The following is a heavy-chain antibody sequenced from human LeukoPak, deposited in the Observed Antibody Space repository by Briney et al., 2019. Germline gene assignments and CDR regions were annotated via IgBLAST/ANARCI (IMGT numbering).Heavy chain of an antibody. V-gene: IGHV3-48*01. CDR2: ISSSSSTI. D-gene: IGHD1-7*01. CDR1: GFTFSSYS. CDR3: ARSTGTTRNWFDP. Sequence: PGGSLRLSCAASGFTFSSYSMNWVRQAPGKGLEWVSYISSSSSTIYYADSVKGRFTISRDNAKNSLYLQMNSLRAEDTAVYYCARSTGTTRNWFDPWGQGTLVTVSS. J-gene: IGHJ5*02.